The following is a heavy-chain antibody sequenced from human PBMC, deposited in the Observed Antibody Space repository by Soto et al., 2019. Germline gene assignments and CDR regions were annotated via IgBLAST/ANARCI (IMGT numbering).Heavy chain of an antibody. Sequence: SETLSLTCTVSGGSISSYYWSWIRQPPGKGLEWIGYIYYSGSTNYNPSLKSRVTISVDTSKNQFSLKLSSVTAADTAVYYCARVEPIYRGYYDFWSGPPPGYSSWGQGTLVTVPS. D-gene: IGHD3-3*01. J-gene: IGHJ4*02. CDR3: ARVEPIYRGYYDFWSGPPPGYSS. CDR2: IYYSGST. V-gene: IGHV4-59*01. CDR1: GGSISSYY.